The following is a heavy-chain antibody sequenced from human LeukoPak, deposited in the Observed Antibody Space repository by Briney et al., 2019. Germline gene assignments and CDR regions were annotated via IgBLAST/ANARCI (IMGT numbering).Heavy chain of an antibody. CDR3: ARSPALEY. Sequence: SQTLSLTCDISGDIVSNNSATCNWIRQSPSRGLEWLGRTFYRSKWYNDYAVFVKGRITINPDTSKNQFSLQLNSVTPEDTAVYYCARSPALEYWGQGTLVTVSS. V-gene: IGHV6-1*01. CDR1: GDIVSNNSAT. D-gene: IGHD2-2*01. J-gene: IGHJ4*02. CDR2: TFYRSKWYN.